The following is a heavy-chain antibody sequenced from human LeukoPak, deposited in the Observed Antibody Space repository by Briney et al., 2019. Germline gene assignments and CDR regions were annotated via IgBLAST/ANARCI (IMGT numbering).Heavy chain of an antibody. CDR3: ASGSSGWYW. CDR2: ISGSGGST. CDR1: GFTFSSYA. Sequence: GGSLRLSCAASGFTFSSYAMSWVRQAPGKGLEWVSAISGSGGSTYYAVSVKGRFTISRENAKNSLYLQMNSLRAGDTAVYYCASGSSGWYWWGQGTLVTVSS. D-gene: IGHD6-19*01. J-gene: IGHJ4*02. V-gene: IGHV3-23*01.